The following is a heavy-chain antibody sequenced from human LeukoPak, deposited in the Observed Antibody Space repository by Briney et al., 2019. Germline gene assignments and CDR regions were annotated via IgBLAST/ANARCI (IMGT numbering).Heavy chain of an antibody. CDR2: IYYSGST. D-gene: IGHD6-13*01. CDR3: VDSSSWYVIDY. J-gene: IGHJ4*02. Sequence: SETLSLTCTVSGGSISGSSYYWGWIRQPPGKGLEWIGSIYYSGSTYYNPSLKSRVTISVDTSKNQFSLKLSSVTAADTAVYYCVDSSSWYVIDYWGQGTLVTVSS. CDR1: GGSISGSSYY. V-gene: IGHV4-39*01.